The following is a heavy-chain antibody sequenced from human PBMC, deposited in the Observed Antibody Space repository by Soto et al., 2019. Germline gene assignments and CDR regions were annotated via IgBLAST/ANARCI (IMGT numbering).Heavy chain of an antibody. CDR2: IGTAGDT. Sequence: GGSLRLSCAASGFTFSSYDMHWVRQATGKGLEWVSAIGTAGDTYYPGSVKGRFTISRENAKNSLYLRMNSLRAGDTAVYYCARALGYCSSTSCHNWFDPWGQGTLVTVSS. J-gene: IGHJ5*02. D-gene: IGHD2-2*01. CDR1: GFTFSSYD. V-gene: IGHV3-13*01. CDR3: ARALGYCSSTSCHNWFDP.